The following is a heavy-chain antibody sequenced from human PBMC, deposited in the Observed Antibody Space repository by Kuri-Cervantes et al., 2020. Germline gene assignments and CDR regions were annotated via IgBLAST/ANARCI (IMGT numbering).Heavy chain of an antibody. CDR1: GGSISSSNW. V-gene: IGHV4-4*02. D-gene: IGHD2-21*02. CDR3: ARSGSRVTATHSLGY. Sequence: GSLRLSCAVSGGSISSSNWWSWVRQPPGKGLEWIGDIYHSGSTNYNPSLKSRVTISVDKSKNQFSLKLTSVTAADTAVYYCARSGSRVTATHSLGYWGQGTLVTVSS. CDR2: IYHSGST. J-gene: IGHJ4*02.